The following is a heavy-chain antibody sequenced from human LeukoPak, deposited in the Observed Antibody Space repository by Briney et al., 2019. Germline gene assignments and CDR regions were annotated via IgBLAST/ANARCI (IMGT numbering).Heavy chain of an antibody. D-gene: IGHD2-15*01. V-gene: IGHV3-74*01. Sequence: GGPLRLSCAASGFTFSSYWMHWVRQAPGKGLVWVSRINSDGSSTSYADSVKGRSTISRDNAKNTLYLQMNSLRAEDTAVYYCARNLGDIVVVVAASNAFDIWGQGTMVTVSS. J-gene: IGHJ3*02. CDR3: ARNLGDIVVVVAASNAFDI. CDR1: GFTFSSYW. CDR2: INSDGSST.